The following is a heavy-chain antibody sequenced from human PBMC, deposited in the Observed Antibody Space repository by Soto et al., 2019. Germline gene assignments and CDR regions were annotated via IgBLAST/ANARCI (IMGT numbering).Heavy chain of an antibody. D-gene: IGHD3-3*01. CDR3: ARGVGRDDFWSVYLVADGMDV. CDR2: IIPIFGTA. Sequence: SVKVSCKASGGTFSSYAISWVRQAPGQGLEWMGGIIPIFGTANYAQKLQGRVTITADESTSTAYMELSSLRSEDTAVNYCARGVGRDDFWSVYLVADGMDVWGQGTRVTFSS. V-gene: IGHV1-69*13. J-gene: IGHJ6*02. CDR1: GGTFSSYA.